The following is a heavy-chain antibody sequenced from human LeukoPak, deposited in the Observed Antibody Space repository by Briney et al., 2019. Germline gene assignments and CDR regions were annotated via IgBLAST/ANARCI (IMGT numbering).Heavy chain of an antibody. CDR1: GGSISSSSYY. Sequence: SETLSLTCTVSGGSISSSSYYWGWIRQPPGKGLEWIGSIYYSGRTYYNPSLKSRVTISVDTSKNQFSLKLSSVTAADTAVYYCATRGDYYDSRGYFDYWGQGTLVTVSS. J-gene: IGHJ4*02. CDR3: ATRGDYYDSRGYFDY. CDR2: IYYSGRT. V-gene: IGHV4-39*07. D-gene: IGHD3-22*01.